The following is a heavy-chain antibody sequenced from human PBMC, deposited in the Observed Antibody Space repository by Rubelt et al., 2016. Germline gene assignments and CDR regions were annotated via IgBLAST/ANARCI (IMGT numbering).Heavy chain of an antibody. CDR3: ARPLILKVPAALLDDYMDV. D-gene: IGHD2-2*01. Sequence: QLQLQESGPGLVKPSETLSLTCTVSGGSISNDYWSWIRLPPGKGLEWIGYIYYSGSTNYNPSLKIRVTMSVDPSKHQVSWQLGSVTDADTAVYYSARPLILKVPAALLDDYMDVGGKGTTVTVSS. CDR1: GGSISNDY. V-gene: IGHV4-59*08. CDR2: IYYSGST. J-gene: IGHJ6*03.